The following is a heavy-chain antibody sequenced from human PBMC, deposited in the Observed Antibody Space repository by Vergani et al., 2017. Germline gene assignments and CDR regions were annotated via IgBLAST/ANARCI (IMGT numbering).Heavy chain of an antibody. J-gene: IGHJ4*02. D-gene: IGHD5-24*01. CDR1: GFTFSSYA. CDR2: ISYDGNNK. V-gene: IGHV3-30-3*01. Sequence: QVQLVESGGGVVQPGRSLRLSCAASGFTFSSYAMHWVRQAPGKGLEGVAVISYDGNNKYYADSVKGRFTISRDNSKNTLYLQMNSLRAEDTAVYYCARFGEMATIPGLDYWGQGTLVTVSS. CDR3: ARFGEMATIPGLDY.